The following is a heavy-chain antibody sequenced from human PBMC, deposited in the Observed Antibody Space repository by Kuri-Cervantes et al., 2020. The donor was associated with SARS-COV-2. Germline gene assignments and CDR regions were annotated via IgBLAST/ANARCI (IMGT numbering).Heavy chain of an antibody. D-gene: IGHD3-22*01. CDR2: ISYDGSNK. Sequence: GGSLRLSCAASGFTFSSYAMHWVRQAPGKGLEWVTVISYDGSNKYYADSVKGRFTISRDNSKNTLYLQMNSLRAEDTAVYYCARDYDSSGHMRDYWGQGTLVTVSS. CDR3: ARDYDSSGHMRDY. J-gene: IGHJ4*02. V-gene: IGHV3-30*04. CDR1: GFTFSSYA.